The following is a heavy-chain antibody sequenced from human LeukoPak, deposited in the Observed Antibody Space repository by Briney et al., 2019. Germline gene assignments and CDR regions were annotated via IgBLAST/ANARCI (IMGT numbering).Heavy chain of an antibody. CDR3: ARGFCSSTSCYQGPFDF. CDR1: GFIFSFAW. D-gene: IGHD2-2*01. Sequence: TGGSLRLSCAASGFIFSFAWMTWVRQAPGKGLEWVGHIKNKTNGGTTDYAAPVKGRFIISRDDSKNTLYLQMNSLRTEDTAVYCARGFCSSTSCYQGPFDFWGQGTLVAVSS. CDR2: IKNKTNGGTT. V-gene: IGHV3-15*01. J-gene: IGHJ4*02.